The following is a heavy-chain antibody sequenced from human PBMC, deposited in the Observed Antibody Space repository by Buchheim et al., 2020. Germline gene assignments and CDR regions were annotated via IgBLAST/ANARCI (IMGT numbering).Heavy chain of an antibody. CDR3: ALGDGSG. D-gene: IGHD2-21*02. CDR2: IEQDGSKP. Sequence: EVQVVASGGGLVQPGGSLRLSCVASGFTFSSHWMTWFRQAPGKGLEWVASIEQDGSKPSYVEPVKGRFIISRDNAKNSVFLQMSGLRVEDTAIYYCALGDGSGWGQGTL. V-gene: IGHV3-7*03. CDR1: GFTFSSHW. J-gene: IGHJ4*02.